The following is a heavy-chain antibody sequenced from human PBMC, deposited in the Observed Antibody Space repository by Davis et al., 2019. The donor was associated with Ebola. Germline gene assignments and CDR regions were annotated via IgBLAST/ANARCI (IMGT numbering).Heavy chain of an antibody. CDR3: ARSYSRPYYYMDV. V-gene: IGHV3-23*01. Sequence: GESLKISCAASGFTFSSYAMSWVRQAPGKGLEWVSAISGSGGSTYYADSVKGRFTISRDNAKNSLYLQMNSLRAEDTAVYYCARSYSRPYYYMDVWGKGTTVTVSS. CDR1: GFTFSSYA. D-gene: IGHD6-13*01. CDR2: ISGSGGST. J-gene: IGHJ6*03.